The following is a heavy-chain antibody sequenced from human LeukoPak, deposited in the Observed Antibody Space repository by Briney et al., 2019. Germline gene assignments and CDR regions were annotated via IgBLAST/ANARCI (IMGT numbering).Heavy chain of an antibody. J-gene: IGHJ5*02. CDR1: GGSFSGYY. CDR3: ARGASGYYRQDWFDP. CDR2: INHSGST. V-gene: IGHV4-34*01. Sequence: SETLSLTCAVHGGSFSGYYWSWIRQPPGKGLEWIGEINHSGSTNYNPSLKSRVTISVDTSKNQFSLKLSSVTAADTAVYYCARGASGYYRQDWFDPWGQGTLVTVSS. D-gene: IGHD3-22*01.